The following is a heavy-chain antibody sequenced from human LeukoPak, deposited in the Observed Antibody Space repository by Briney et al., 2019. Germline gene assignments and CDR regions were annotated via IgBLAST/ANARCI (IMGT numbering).Heavy chain of an antibody. J-gene: IGHJ4*02. CDR2: ITGSSSTI. D-gene: IGHD3-3*01. V-gene: IGHV3-48*01. CDR1: GSTFSSYS. Sequence: PGGSLRLSCAASGSTFSSYSMNWVRQAPGKGLEWVSYITGSSSTIYYADSVKGRFTISRDNAKNSLYLQMNSLRAEDTAVYYCARALHYDFWSGYGYWGQGTLVTVSS. CDR3: ARALHYDFWSGYGY.